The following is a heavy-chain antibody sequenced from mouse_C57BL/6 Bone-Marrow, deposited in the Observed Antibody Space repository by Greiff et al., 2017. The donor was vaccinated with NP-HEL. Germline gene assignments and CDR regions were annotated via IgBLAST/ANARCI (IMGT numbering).Heavy chain of an antibody. D-gene: IGHD1-1*01. CDR1: GFTFSDYY. V-gene: IGHV5-16*01. CDR2: INYDGSSN. Sequence: EVKLVESEGGLVQPGSSMTLSCTASGFTFSDYYMAWVRQVPEKGLEWVANINYDGSSNYYMDSLKSRFLISRDNAKNILYLQMSSLKSEATATYYCARGVYYYGSSSHWYFDVWGTGTTVTVSS. J-gene: IGHJ1*03. CDR3: ARGVYYYGSSSHWYFDV.